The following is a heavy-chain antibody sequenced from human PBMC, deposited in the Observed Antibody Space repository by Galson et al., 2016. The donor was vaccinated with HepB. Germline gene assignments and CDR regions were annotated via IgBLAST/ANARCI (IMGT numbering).Heavy chain of an antibody. D-gene: IGHD3-10*01. CDR1: GFTFSEYY. V-gene: IGHV3-11*05. CDR2: ISSGRGYT. Sequence: SLRLSCAASGFTFSEYYMSWVRQAPGKGLECVSYISSGRGYTHYAESVRGRFTISRDNAKNTLYLEMNSLSAADTAVYYCARAPMLRGVIMTTPFDYWGQGTLVTVSS. J-gene: IGHJ4*02. CDR3: ARAPMLRGVIMTTPFDY.